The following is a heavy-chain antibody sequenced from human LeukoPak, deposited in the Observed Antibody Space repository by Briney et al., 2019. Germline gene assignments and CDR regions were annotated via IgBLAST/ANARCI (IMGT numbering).Heavy chain of an antibody. CDR2: ISGYGGDT. CDR1: GFTFSSYA. D-gene: IGHD6-19*01. Sequence: PGGSLRLSCAASGFTFSSYAMSWVRQAPGKGLEWVSSISGYGGDTYYTDSVKGRLTISRDNSKNTLYLQMNSLRAENTAIYYCAKVASNSGKGGAFDIWGQGTMVIVSS. V-gene: IGHV3-23*01. J-gene: IGHJ3*02. CDR3: AKVASNSGKGGAFDI.